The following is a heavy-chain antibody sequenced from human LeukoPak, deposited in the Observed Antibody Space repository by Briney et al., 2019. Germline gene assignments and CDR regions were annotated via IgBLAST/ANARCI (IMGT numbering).Heavy chain of an antibody. CDR3: ARGYCSSTSCYEDPGFDY. CDR1: GITFSSYA. CDR2: IYSGGST. Sequence: GGSLRLSCAASGITFSSYAMTWVRQAPGKGLEWVSLIYSGGSTYYADSVKGRFTISRDNSKNTLYLQMNSLRAEDTAVYYCARGYCSSTSCYEDPGFDYWGQGTLVTVSS. V-gene: IGHV3-53*01. J-gene: IGHJ4*02. D-gene: IGHD2-2*01.